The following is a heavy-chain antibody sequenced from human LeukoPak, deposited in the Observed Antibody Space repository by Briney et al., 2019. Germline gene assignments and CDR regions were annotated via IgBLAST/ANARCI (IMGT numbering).Heavy chain of an antibody. V-gene: IGHV4-38-2*01. Sequence: SETLSLTCAVSGYSISSGYYWGWIRQPPGKGLEWIGSIYHSGSTYYNPSLKSRVTISVDTSKNQFSLKLSSVTAADTAVYHCAKIGYYYGPDYWGQGTLVTVSS. D-gene: IGHD3-10*01. CDR2: IYHSGST. J-gene: IGHJ4*02. CDR3: AKIGYYYGPDY. CDR1: GYSISSGYY.